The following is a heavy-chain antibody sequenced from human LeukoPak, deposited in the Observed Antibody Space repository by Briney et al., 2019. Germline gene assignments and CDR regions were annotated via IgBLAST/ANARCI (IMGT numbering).Heavy chain of an antibody. V-gene: IGHV6-1*01. J-gene: IGHJ4*02. D-gene: IGHD2-2*01. CDR3: ARGTRNAFDS. CDR2: TYYRSKWFN. CDR1: GDGLFTNNAAA. Sequence: SQTLSLTCVISGDGLFTNNAAAWNWFRQSPSRGLEWLGRTYYRSKWFNEYAISVKSRMLINADTSRNQFSLQLNSVTPEDTAMYYCARGTRNAFDSWGQGTLVTVSS.